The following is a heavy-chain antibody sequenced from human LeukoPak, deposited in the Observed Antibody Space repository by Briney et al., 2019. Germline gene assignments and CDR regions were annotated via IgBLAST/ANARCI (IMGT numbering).Heavy chain of an antibody. D-gene: IGHD2-2*01. CDR3: ARIGYSSSSFDY. V-gene: IGHV3-7*01. CDR2: IKQDGSEK. Sequence: PGGSLRLSCAASGFTFTMYWMSWVRQAPGKGLEWVANIKQDGSEKDYVDSLKGRFTISRDNAKNSVYLQMNSLRVEDTAVYYCARIGYSSSSFDYWGQGTLVIVSS. J-gene: IGHJ4*02. CDR1: GFTFTMYW.